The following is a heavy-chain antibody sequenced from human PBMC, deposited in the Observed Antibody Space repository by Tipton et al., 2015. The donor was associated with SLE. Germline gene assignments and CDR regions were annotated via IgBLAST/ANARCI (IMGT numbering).Heavy chain of an antibody. CDR1: GYTFTGYY. Sequence: QLVQSGTEVKKPGASVKVSCKASGYTFTGYYMHWVRQAPGQGLEWMGWINPNSGGTNYAQKFQGRVTMTRDTSISTAYMELSRLRSDDTAVYYCARVPVRTTGGFGRFRMDVWGKGTTVTVSS. J-gene: IGHJ6*04. CDR2: INPNSGGT. CDR3: ARVPVRTTGGFGRFRMDV. V-gene: IGHV1-2*02. D-gene: IGHD1-1*01.